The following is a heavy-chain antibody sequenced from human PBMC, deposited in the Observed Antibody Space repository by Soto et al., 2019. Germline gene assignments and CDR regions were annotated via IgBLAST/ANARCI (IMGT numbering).Heavy chain of an antibody. CDR1: GFVVTDYG. Sequence: QVQLVESGGGVVQPGKSLRLSCAASGFVVTDYGMHWVRQAPGEGLEWVALISFDGRNKFYADSVKGRFTISRDNSKSTLYLEMNSLRTEDTGLFYCAKDDCSSPSCYRWRAFAVGGQGTMVTVSS. CDR2: ISFDGRNK. V-gene: IGHV3-30*18. CDR3: AKDDCSSPSCYRWRAFAV. J-gene: IGHJ3*01. D-gene: IGHD2-2*01.